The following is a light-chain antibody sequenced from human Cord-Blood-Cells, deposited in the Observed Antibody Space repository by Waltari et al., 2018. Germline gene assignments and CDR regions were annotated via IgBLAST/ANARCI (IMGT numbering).Light chain of an antibody. CDR3: SSYTSSSTYV. V-gene: IGLV2-14*01. Sequence: QSALTQPASVSGSPGQSITISCTGTSSDDGGYNYVSWYQQHPGKAPKLRIYEVSNRPSGVLNRFSGSDSGNTASLTSSGLQAEDEADYYCSSYTSSSTYVFGTGTKVTVL. CDR2: EVS. CDR1: SSDDGGYNY. J-gene: IGLJ1*01.